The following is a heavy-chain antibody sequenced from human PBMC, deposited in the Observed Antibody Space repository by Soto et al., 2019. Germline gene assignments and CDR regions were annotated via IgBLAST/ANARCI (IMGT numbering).Heavy chain of an antibody. CDR3: AGGPAAAGGYSYYYMDV. Sequence: EVQLVESGGGLVKPGGSLRLSCAASGFTFSSYSMNWVRQAPGKGLEWVSSISSSSSYIYYADSVKGRFTISRDNAKNSLYLQMNSLRAEDTAVYYGAGGPAAAGGYSYYYMDVWCKGTTVTVSS. V-gene: IGHV3-21*01. CDR2: ISSSSSYI. J-gene: IGHJ6*03. D-gene: IGHD2-15*01. CDR1: GFTFSSYS.